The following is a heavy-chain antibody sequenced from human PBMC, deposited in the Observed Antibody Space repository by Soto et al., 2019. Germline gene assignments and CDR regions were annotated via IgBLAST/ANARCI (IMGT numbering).Heavy chain of an antibody. D-gene: IGHD5-12*01. Sequence: SETLSPTCPVSGASTGSGGYYWSWIRQHPEKGREWIWYIYYSGSTSYNPSLKNRVTISVDTSKHQFSLKLSSVIAADTAVYYCARAYGGFDNGLDVWGQGTAVTVSS. CDR1: GASTGSGGYY. V-gene: IGHV4-31*03. CDR2: IYYSGST. CDR3: ARAYGGFDNGLDV. J-gene: IGHJ6*02.